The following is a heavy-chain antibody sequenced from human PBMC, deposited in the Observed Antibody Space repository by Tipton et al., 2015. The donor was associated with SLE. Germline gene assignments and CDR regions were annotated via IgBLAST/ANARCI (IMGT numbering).Heavy chain of an antibody. V-gene: IGHV4-34*12. Sequence: LRLSCAVYGGSFNHYFWSWIRQPPGKGLEWIGEVFHSGSTNYNPSLKSRVTISVDTSKNKISLKLSSVTAADTAVYYCASSYSGYAYAFDIWGQGTMVTVSS. D-gene: IGHD5-12*01. CDR1: GGSFNHYF. CDR2: VFHSGST. CDR3: ASSYSGYAYAFDI. J-gene: IGHJ3*02.